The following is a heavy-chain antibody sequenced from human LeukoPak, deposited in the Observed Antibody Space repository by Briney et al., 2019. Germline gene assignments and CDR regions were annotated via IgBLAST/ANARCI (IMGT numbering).Heavy chain of an antibody. J-gene: IGHJ5*01. V-gene: IGHV1-2*06. D-gene: IGHD1-20*01. CDR3: ARDASNWSAFDS. CDR1: GYTFSGYS. CDR2: IHPNSGVT. Sequence: ASVKVSCKASGYTFSGYSMHWVRQAPGQGLEWMGRIHPNSGVTYYAQKFQGRVTMTSDTSITTAYMELSSLTSDDTATYYCARDASNWSAFDSWGQGTLVIVSS.